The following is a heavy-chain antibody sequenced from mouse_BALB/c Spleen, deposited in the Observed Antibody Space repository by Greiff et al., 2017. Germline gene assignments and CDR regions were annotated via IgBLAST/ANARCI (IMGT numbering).Heavy chain of an antibody. V-gene: IGHV7-3*02. CDR1: GFTFTDYY. CDR3: AREGYYDYASYAMDY. CDR2: IRNKANGYTT. Sequence: DVKLVESGGGLVQPGGSLRLSCATSGFTFTDYYMSWVRQPPGKALEWLGFIRNKANGYTTEYSASVKGRFTISRDNSQSILYLQMNTLRADDSATYYCAREGYYDYASYAMDYWGQGTSVTVSS. D-gene: IGHD2-4*01. J-gene: IGHJ4*01.